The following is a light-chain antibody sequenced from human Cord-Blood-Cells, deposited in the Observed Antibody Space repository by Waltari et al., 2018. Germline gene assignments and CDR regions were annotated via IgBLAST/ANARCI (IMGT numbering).Light chain of an antibody. J-gene: IGLJ1*01. Sequence: QSALTQPASVSGSPGQSFTISCTGTSSDVGRYNLGSWYQQHPGKAPKLMIYEVSKRPSGFCNRFSCSKSGNAASLPVPGLQAEDEADYYCCSYAGRSLPYVFGTGTKVTVL. CDR2: EVS. CDR3: CSYAGRSLPYV. V-gene: IGLV2-23*02. CDR1: SSDVGRYNL.